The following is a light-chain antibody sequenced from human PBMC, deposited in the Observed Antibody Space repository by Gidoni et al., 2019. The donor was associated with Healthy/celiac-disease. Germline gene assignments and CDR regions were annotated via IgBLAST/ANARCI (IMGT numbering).Light chain of an antibody. V-gene: IGKV1-5*01. Sequence: DIQMNQSPSTLSASVGDRVTITCRASQSISSWLDWYQQKPGKAPKLLIYDASSLESGVPSRFSGRGSGTEFTLTISSLQPDDFATYYCQQYNSYLYTFGQGTKLEIK. J-gene: IGKJ2*01. CDR2: DAS. CDR3: QQYNSYLYT. CDR1: QSISSW.